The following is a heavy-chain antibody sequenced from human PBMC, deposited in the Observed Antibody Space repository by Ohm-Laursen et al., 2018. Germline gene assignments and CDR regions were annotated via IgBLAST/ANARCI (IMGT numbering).Heavy chain of an antibody. CDR1: GYTFTGYY. Sequence: GASVKVSCKASGYTFTGYYMHWVRQAPGQGLEWMGWINPNSGDTNYAQKFQGRVTMTRDTSTSTVYMELSSLRSEDTAVYYCARFGATDANYGMDIWGQGTTVTVSS. V-gene: IGHV1-2*02. J-gene: IGHJ6*02. CDR2: INPNSGDT. D-gene: IGHD1-26*01. CDR3: ARFGATDANYGMDI.